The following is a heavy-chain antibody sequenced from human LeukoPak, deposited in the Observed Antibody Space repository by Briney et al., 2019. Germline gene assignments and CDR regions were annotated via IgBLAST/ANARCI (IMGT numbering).Heavy chain of an antibody. D-gene: IGHD4-17*01. J-gene: IGHJ4*02. Sequence: PGGSLRLSCAASGFNFDDYAMHWVQQAPGKGLEWVSGISWNSGNIAYADSVKGRFTISRDSAKTSLYLQINNLRAEDTALYYCAKAHDYGDYAEFDYWGQGTLVSVSS. CDR2: ISWNSGNI. CDR3: AKAHDYGDYAEFDY. V-gene: IGHV3-9*01. CDR1: GFNFDDYA.